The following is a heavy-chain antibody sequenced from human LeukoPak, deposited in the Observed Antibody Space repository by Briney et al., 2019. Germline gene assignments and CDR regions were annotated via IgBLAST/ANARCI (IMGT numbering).Heavy chain of an antibody. CDR2: IYPGDSDT. D-gene: IGHD3-22*01. CDR3: ASTHYYDSSGYYPFDY. V-gene: IGHV5-51*01. CDR1: GYSFTSYW. Sequence: GESLKISCKGSGYSFTSYWIGWVRQMPGKGLEWMGIIYPGDSDTRYSLSFQGQVTISADKSISTAYLQWSSLKASDTAMYYCASTHYYDSSGYYPFDYWGQGTLVTVSS. J-gene: IGHJ4*02.